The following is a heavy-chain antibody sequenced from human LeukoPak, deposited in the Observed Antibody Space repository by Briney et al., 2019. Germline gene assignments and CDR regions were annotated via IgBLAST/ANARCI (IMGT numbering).Heavy chain of an antibody. CDR3: ARDRYSGYVDY. CDR2: INHSGST. CDR1: GGSFSGYY. D-gene: IGHD1-26*01. Sequence: SETLSLTCAVYGGSFSGYYWSWIRQPPGKGLEWIGEINHSGSTNYNPSLKSRVTISVDTSKNQFSLKLSSVTAADTAVYYCARDRYSGYVDYWGQGTLVTVSS. V-gene: IGHV4-34*01. J-gene: IGHJ4*02.